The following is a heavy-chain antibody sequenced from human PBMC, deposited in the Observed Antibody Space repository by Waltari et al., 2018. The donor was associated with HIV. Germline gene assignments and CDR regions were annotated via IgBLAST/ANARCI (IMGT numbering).Heavy chain of an antibody. D-gene: IGHD3-10*01. V-gene: IGHV1-69*01. Sequence: QVQLVQSGAEVKKPGSSVKVSCKASGGTFSSYAISWVRQAPGQGLEWMGGIIPILGTANYAQKFQGRVTITADESTSTAYMELSSLRSEDTAVYYCAREPRGSHAEAPTNWFDPWGQGTLVTVSS. CDR3: AREPRGSHAEAPTNWFDP. CDR1: GGTFSSYA. J-gene: IGHJ5*02. CDR2: IIPILGTA.